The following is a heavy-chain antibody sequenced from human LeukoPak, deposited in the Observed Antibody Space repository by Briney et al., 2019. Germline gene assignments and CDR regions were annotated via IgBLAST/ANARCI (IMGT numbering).Heavy chain of an antibody. D-gene: IGHD6-6*01. CDR2: INHSGST. J-gene: IGHJ4*02. Sequence: PSETLSLTCAVYGGSFSGYYWSWIRQPPGKGLEWIGEINHSGSTNYNPSLKSRVTISVDTSKNQFSLKLSSVTAADTAVYYCARATGSSSSGFDYWGQGTLVTVSS. V-gene: IGHV4-34*01. CDR1: GGSFSGYY. CDR3: ARATGSSSSGFDY.